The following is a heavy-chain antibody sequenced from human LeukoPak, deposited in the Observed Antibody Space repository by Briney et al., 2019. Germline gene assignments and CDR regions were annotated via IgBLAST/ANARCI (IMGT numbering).Heavy chain of an antibody. CDR1: GGSFSGYY. D-gene: IGHD3-9*01. CDR3: ARGRLGASAFDT. CDR2: INHSGST. Sequence: SETLSLTCAVYGGSFSGYYWSWIRQPPGKGLEWIGEINHSGSTNYNPSLKSRVTISVDTSKNQFSLKLSSVTAADTAVYYCARGRLGASAFDTWGQGTMVTVSS. J-gene: IGHJ3*02. V-gene: IGHV4-34*01.